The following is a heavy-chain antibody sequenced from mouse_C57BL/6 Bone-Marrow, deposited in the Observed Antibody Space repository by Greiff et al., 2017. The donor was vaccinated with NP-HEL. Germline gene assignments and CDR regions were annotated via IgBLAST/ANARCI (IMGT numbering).Heavy chain of an antibody. J-gene: IGHJ3*01. Sequence: DVMLVESGGGLVQPGGSLKLSCAASGFTFSDYGMAWVRQAPRKGPEWVAFISNLAYSIYYADTVTGRFTISRENAKNTLYLEMSSLRSEDTAMYYCARLEGAAYWGQGTLVTVSA. CDR2: ISNLAYSI. CDR1: GFTFSDYG. CDR3: ARLEGAAY. V-gene: IGHV5-15*01.